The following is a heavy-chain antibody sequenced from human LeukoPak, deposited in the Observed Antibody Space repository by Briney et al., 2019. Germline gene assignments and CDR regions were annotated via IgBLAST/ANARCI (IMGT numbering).Heavy chain of an antibody. CDR3: ARIAAAGNRRLNY. J-gene: IGHJ4*02. CDR2: MNPNSGNT. V-gene: IGHV1-8*01. D-gene: IGHD6-13*01. CDR1: GYTFTSYD. Sequence: ASVKVFCKASGYTFTSYDINWVRQATGQGLEWMGWMNPNSGNTGYAQKFQGRITMTRNTSISTAYMELSSLTSEDTAVYYCARIAAAGNRRLNYWGQGTLVTVSS.